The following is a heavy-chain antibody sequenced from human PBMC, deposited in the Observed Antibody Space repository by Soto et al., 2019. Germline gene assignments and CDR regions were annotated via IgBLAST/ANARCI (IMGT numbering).Heavy chain of an antibody. Sequence: PGGSLRLSCAASGFTFRTYLMSWVRQAPGKGLDWVANINQDGSVEYYADSVQGRFTISRDNAKKTLYLHMNSLRAEDSAVYYCVTYTGDDWESDRHGYWGPGTLVTVSS. J-gene: IGHJ4*02. D-gene: IGHD3-16*01. CDR1: GFTFRTYL. CDR2: INQDGSVE. CDR3: VTYTGDDWESDRHGY. V-gene: IGHV3-7*01.